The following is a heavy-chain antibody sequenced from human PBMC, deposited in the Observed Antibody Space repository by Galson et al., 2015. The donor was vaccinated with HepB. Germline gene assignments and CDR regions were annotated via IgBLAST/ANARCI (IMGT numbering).Heavy chain of an antibody. V-gene: IGHV3-33*08. CDR1: GFTFSSYA. CDR2: IWYDASNK. D-gene: IGHD3-10*01. J-gene: IGHJ5*02. CDR3: ARDGRQFRFSGSWFDP. Sequence: SLRLSCAASGFTFSSYAMHWVRQAPGKGLEWVAIIWYDASNKYYADSVKGRFTISRDNSKNTLYLQMNSLRAEDTAVYYCARDGRQFRFSGSWFDPWGQGTLVTVSS.